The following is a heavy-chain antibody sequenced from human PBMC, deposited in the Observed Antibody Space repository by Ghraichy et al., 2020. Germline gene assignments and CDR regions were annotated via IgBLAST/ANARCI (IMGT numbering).Heavy chain of an antibody. CDR2: IIPIFGTA. D-gene: IGHD3-3*01. V-gene: IGHV1-69*06. CDR3: ARDGVTGAFGEDAFDI. Sequence: SVKVSCKASGGTFSSYAISWVRQAPGQGLEWMGGIIPIFGTANYAQKFQGRVTITADKSTSTAYMELSSLRSEDTAVYYCARDGVTGAFGEDAFDIWGQGTMVTVSS. J-gene: IGHJ3*02. CDR1: GGTFSSYA.